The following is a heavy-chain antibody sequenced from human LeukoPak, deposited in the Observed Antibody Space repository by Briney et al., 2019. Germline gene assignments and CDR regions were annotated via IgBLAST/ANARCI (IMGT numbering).Heavy chain of an antibody. V-gene: IGHV3-7*01. D-gene: IGHD3-9*01. J-gene: IGHJ4*02. CDR2: INGDGRDK. CDR1: GFTFSSYW. CDR3: ARGVDSAIDW. Sequence: GGSLRLSCAASGFTFSSYWMNWVRQAPGKGLEWVANINGDGRDKYYVGSVRGRFTISRDNADNALYLQMNSLRGDDAALYYCARGVDSAIDWWGQGTLVTVSS.